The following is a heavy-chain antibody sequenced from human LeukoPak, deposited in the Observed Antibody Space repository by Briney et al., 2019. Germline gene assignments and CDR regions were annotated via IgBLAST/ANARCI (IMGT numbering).Heavy chain of an antibody. Sequence: SVKVSCKASGGTFSSYAISWVRQAPGQGLEWMGGIIPIFGTANYAQKFQGRVTITTDESTSTAYMELSSLRSEDTAAYYCARGDLEWFSSWFDPWGQGTLVTVSS. V-gene: IGHV1-69*05. CDR2: IIPIFGTA. CDR3: ARGDLEWFSSWFDP. D-gene: IGHD3-3*01. CDR1: GGTFSSYA. J-gene: IGHJ5*02.